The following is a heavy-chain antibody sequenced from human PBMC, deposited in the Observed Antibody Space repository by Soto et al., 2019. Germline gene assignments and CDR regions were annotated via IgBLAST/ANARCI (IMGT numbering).Heavy chain of an antibody. CDR3: AIYVRYSSSWYSLDS. Sequence: GGSLRLSCAVSGFTFSSYAMSWVRQAPGKGLEWVSAISGGGGSTYYADSVRGRFSISKDKSRNTLYLQMDNLRVEDTAIYRCAIYVRYSSSWYSLDSWGQGTMVTV. CDR2: ISGGGGST. J-gene: IGHJ4*02. CDR1: GFTFSSYA. V-gene: IGHV3-23*01. D-gene: IGHD6-13*01.